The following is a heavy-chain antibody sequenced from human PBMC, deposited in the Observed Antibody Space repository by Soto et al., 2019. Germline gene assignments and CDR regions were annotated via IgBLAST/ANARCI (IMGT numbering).Heavy chain of an antibody. V-gene: IGHV1-3*01. D-gene: IGHD5-12*01. CDR3: ARAISGYVT. CDR1: GITFSTYA. J-gene: IGHJ5*02. CDR2: INAGNGNT. Sequence: ASVKVSCKASGITFSTYAIHWVRQAPGQRLEWMGWINAGNGNTRYSQKFQGRVTLARDTSASTAYMDLSSLRSEDTAIYYCARAISGYVTWGQGTLVTVSS.